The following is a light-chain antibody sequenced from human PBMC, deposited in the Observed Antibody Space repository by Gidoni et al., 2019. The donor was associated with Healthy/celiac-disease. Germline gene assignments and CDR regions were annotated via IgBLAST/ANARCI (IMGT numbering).Light chain of an antibody. CDR2: AAT. Sequence: EIVLTQSPGTLSLSPGERATLSCRASQSVSSSSVALYQQNPGQAPRLLIYAATSRATGITDRISASASRTDFTLTISRLEPEDFAVYYCQQYGSSPWTFGQGTKLEIK. J-gene: IGKJ1*01. V-gene: IGKV3-20*01. CDR3: QQYGSSPWT. CDR1: QSVSSSS.